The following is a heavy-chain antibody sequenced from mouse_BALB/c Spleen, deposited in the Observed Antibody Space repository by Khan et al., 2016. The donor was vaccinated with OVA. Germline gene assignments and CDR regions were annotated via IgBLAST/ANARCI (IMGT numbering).Heavy chain of an antibody. J-gene: IGHJ3*01. D-gene: IGHD2-14*01. CDR2: IRSAGKT. CDR1: GFSLTTYG. V-gene: IGHV2-2*01. CDR3: ARNSYMYDFTY. Sequence: QVQLQQPGPGLVRPSQTLSITCTVSGFSLTTYGVHWVRQSPGKGLEWLGVIRSAGKTDYNAAFISRLSITTDNSKSQVFFKMNSLQADYTAMYYCARNSYMYDFTYWGQGTLVTVSA.